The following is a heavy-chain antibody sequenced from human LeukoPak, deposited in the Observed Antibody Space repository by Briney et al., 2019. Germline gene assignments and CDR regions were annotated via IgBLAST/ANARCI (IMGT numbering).Heavy chain of an antibody. CDR2: IYYSGTT. CDR1: GYSISSGYY. D-gene: IGHD3/OR15-3a*01. J-gene: IGHJ4*02. CDR3: ARDPDFWTGYYYFDS. V-gene: IGHV4-38-2*02. Sequence: SETLSLTCTVSGYSISSGYYWGWIRQPPGKGLEWIGSIYYSGTTNYNPSLKSRVTISIDTSKNQFSLKLSSVTAADTAVYYCARDPDFWTGYYYFDSWGQGTLVTVSS.